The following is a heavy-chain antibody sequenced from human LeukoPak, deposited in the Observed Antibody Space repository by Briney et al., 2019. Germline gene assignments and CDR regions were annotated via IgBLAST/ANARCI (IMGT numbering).Heavy chain of an antibody. Sequence: GGSLRLACAASGFTFGNDAMQWVRQVPGKGLEWVSLISVNGGSTYYADSVKGRFIISRDNSRNSLCLQMNSLTSEDSALYYCVKGYRGSAEPDYWGQGTLVTVSS. V-gene: IGHV3-43*02. D-gene: IGHD3-10*01. CDR1: GFTFGNDA. CDR2: ISVNGGST. CDR3: VKGYRGSAEPDY. J-gene: IGHJ4*02.